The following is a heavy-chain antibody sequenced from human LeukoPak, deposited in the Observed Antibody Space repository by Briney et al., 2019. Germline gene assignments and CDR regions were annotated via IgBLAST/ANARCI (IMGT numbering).Heavy chain of an antibody. Sequence: SETLSLTCIVSGDSISNYYWSWTRQPAGKGLEWIGRIYTSGSTNYNPSLKSRVTMSVDTSKNQFSLKLTSVTAADTAVYYCAREAAAGTFYFDYWGQGTLVTVSS. V-gene: IGHV4-4*07. D-gene: IGHD6-13*01. CDR1: GDSISNYY. CDR2: IYTSGST. J-gene: IGHJ4*02. CDR3: AREAAAGTFYFDY.